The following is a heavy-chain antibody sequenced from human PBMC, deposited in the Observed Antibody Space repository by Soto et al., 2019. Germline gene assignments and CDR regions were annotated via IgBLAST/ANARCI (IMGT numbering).Heavy chain of an antibody. CDR1: GFTFSSYA. CDR3: DKLGDIIVVVIAVDAFDI. D-gene: IGHD3-22*01. V-gene: IGHV3-23*01. J-gene: IGHJ3*02. CDR2: ISGSGGST. Sequence: GGSLRLCCAASGFTFSSYAMSWVRQAPGKGLEWVSAISGSGGSTYYADSVKGRFTISRDNSKNTLYLQMNSLRAEDTAGYYYDKLGDIIVVVIAVDAFDISVQGPVVTVS.